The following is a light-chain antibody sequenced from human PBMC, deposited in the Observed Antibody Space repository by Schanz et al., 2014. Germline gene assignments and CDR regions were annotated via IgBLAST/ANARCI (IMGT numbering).Light chain of an antibody. V-gene: IGLV2-8*01. J-gene: IGLJ1*01. CDR3: SSYAGSIYV. Sequence: QSALTQPPSASGSPGQSVAISCTGTSSDVGGYNYVSWYQHHPGKAPKLMIYDVSKRPSGVPDRFSGSKSGNTAFLTVSGVQAEDEADYYCSSYAGSIYVFGTGTKVTVL. CDR1: SSDVGGYNY. CDR2: DVS.